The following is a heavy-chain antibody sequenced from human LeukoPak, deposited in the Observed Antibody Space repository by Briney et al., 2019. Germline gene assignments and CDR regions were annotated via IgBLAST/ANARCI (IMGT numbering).Heavy chain of an antibody. D-gene: IGHD6-19*01. CDR3: AKDRSSGWYSFQH. CDR2: ISSNGGST. Sequence: GGSLRLSCSASGFTFSSYAMHWVRQAPGKGLEYVSAISSNGGSTYYADSVKGRFTISRDNSKNTLYLQMSSLRAEDTAVYYCAKDRSSGWYSFQHWGQGTLVSVSS. CDR1: GFTFSSYA. V-gene: IGHV3-64D*09. J-gene: IGHJ1*01.